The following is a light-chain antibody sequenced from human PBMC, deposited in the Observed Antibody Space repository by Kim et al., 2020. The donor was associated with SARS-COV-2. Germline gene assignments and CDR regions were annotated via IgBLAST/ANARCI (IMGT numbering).Light chain of an antibody. J-gene: IGKJ1*01. Sequence: SVGDRVTITCRARQGISNYLAWYQQKPGKVPKLLVYAASALQSGVSSRFSGSGSGTDVTLTISSLQPEDVATYYCQKYDRAPRTFGQGTKVDIK. CDR3: QKYDRAPRT. CDR1: QGISNY. V-gene: IGKV1-27*01. CDR2: AAS.